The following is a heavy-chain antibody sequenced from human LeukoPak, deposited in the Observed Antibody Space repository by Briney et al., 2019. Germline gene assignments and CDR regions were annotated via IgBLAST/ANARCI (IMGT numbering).Heavy chain of an antibody. CDR2: IIPIFGTA. Sequence: SVKVSCKASGGTFSSYAISWVRQAPGQGLEWMGGIIPIFGTANYAQKFQGRVTITADESTSTAYMELSSLRSEDTAVYYCARDGSGYYSYFDYWGQGTLVTVSS. J-gene: IGHJ4*02. V-gene: IGHV1-69*13. CDR1: GGTFSSYA. CDR3: ARDGSGYYSYFDY. D-gene: IGHD3-22*01.